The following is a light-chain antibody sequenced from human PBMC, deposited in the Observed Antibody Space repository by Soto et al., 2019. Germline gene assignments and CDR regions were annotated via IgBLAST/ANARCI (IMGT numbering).Light chain of an antibody. CDR3: TSYTSDNRNYV. CDR1: SSDVGAYTS. V-gene: IGLV2-14*01. CDR2: EVS. J-gene: IGLJ1*01. Sequence: QSALTQPASVSGSPGQSITISCTGTSSDVGAYTSVSWYQQHPGKAPKLMIYEVSNRPSGVSNLFSGSKSANTAYLTISGLQADDEAHYYCTSYTSDNRNYVFGTGTKLTVL.